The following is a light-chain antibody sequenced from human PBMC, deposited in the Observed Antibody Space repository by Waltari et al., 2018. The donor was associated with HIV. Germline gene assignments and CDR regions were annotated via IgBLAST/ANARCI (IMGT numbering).Light chain of an antibody. CDR2: SNN. CDR1: SSNIGSNT. J-gene: IGLJ1*01. Sequence: QSMLTQPPSASGTPGQRVTISCSGSSSNIGSNTVNWYQQLPGTAPKLLIYSNNQRPSGVPDRFSGSKSGTSASLAISGLQSDDEADYYCATWDDSLNGYVFGSGTEVTVL. CDR3: ATWDDSLNGYV. V-gene: IGLV1-44*01.